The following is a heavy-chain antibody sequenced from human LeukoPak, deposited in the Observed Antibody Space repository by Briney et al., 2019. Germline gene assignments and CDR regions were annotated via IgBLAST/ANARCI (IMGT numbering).Heavy chain of an antibody. V-gene: IGHV3-30*03. D-gene: IGHD4-11*01. CDR2: ISVDGSNE. J-gene: IGHJ4*02. CDR3: TREDHSNYNY. CDR1: GFTFSSYG. Sequence: GGSLRLSCAASGFTFSSYGMHWVRQAPGKGLEWVAVISVDGSNEYYADSVKGRFTISRDNSKNTLYLQMNSLRAEDTAVYYCTREDHSNYNYWGQGTLVTVSS.